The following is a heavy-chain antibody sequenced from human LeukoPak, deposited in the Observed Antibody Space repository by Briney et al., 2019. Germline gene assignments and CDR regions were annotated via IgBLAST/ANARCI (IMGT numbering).Heavy chain of an antibody. CDR1: GYTFNDHY. CDR3: TRDHNWGPDY. D-gene: IGHD7-27*01. J-gene: IGHJ4*02. Sequence: ASVKGSCRASGYTFNDHYLHWVRQAPGQGLEWVGWIRPKSGDIHYAQTFYGRVTLTRDTSINTAYMELTGLTSDDTGVYYCTRDHNWGPDYWGQGTLIIVSS. CDR2: IRPKSGDI. V-gene: IGHV1-2*02.